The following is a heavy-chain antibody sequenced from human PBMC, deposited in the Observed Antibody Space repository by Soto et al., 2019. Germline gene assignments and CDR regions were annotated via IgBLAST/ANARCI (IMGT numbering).Heavy chain of an antibody. J-gene: IGHJ4*02. CDR3: VRGVWYFVY. Sequence: EVQLVESGGGLVQPGGSLRLSWAASVFTFRSYWMSWVRQAPGKGLEWVANIKQDGSEKYYVDSVKGRFTISRDNAKNSLNLDISGLRRDDTAVYYGVRGVWYFVYWGQGTLDTVAT. D-gene: IGHD3-3*01. CDR2: IKQDGSEK. CDR1: VFTFRSYW. V-gene: IGHV3-7*01.